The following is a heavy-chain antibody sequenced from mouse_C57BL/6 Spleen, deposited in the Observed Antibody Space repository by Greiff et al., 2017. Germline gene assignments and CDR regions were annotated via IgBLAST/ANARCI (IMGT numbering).Heavy chain of an antibody. J-gene: IGHJ2*01. CDR3: ARGRLRFDY. V-gene: IGHV5-17*01. CDR1: GFTFSDYG. D-gene: IGHD2-4*01. CDR2: ISSGSSTI. Sequence: DVMLVESGGGLVKPGGSLKLSCAASGFTFSDYGMHWVRQAPEKGLEWVAYISSGSSTIYYADTVKGRFTISRDNAKNTLFLQMTSLMSEDKAMYYCARGRLRFDYWGQGTTLTVSS.